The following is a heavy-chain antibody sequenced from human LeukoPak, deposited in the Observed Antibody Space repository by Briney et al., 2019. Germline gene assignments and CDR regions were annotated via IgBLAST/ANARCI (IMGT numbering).Heavy chain of an antibody. CDR1: RFTFSSYG. J-gene: IGHJ4*02. Sequence: GGSLRLSCGASRFTFSSYGMHWVRQAPGQGLEWVSYISSSSSTIYYADSVKGRFTISRDNAKNSLYLQMNSLRDEDTAVYYCARDLPPGSSGWYLGYWGQGTLVTVSS. CDR2: ISSSSSTI. V-gene: IGHV3-48*02. CDR3: ARDLPPGSSGWYLGY. D-gene: IGHD6-19*01.